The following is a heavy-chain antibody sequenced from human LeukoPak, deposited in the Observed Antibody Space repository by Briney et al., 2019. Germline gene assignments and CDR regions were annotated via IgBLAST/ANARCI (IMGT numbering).Heavy chain of an antibody. D-gene: IGHD6-25*01. CDR3: AREGGDPRWLDP. CDR1: GGSISSYY. Sequence: SETLSLTCTVSGGSISSYYWTWLRQSAGKGLEWIGRINTSGSTNYNPSLRSRVTMSVNTSKNQFSLNLTSVTAADTAVYSCAREGGDPRWLDPWGQGTLVTVSS. J-gene: IGHJ5*02. CDR2: INTSGST. V-gene: IGHV4-4*07.